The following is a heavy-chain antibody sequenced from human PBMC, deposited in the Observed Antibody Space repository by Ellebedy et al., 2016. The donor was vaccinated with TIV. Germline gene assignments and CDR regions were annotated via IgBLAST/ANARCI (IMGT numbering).Heavy chain of an antibody. CDR2: TYYRSKWYY. CDR3: ARQYNYGTSGYYVDY. D-gene: IGHD3-22*01. J-gene: IGHJ4*02. V-gene: IGHV6-1*01. Sequence: SQTLSLTCAISGDSVSSNSPTWNWIRQSPSRGLEWLGRTYYRSKWYYEYAVSVYSRITINPDTSKNQFSLKLSSVTAADTAVYYCARQYNYGTSGYYVDYWGQGTLLTVSS. CDR1: GDSVSSNSPT.